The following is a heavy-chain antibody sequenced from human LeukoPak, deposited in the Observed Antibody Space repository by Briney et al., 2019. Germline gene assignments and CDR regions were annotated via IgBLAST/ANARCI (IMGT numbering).Heavy chain of an antibody. Sequence: GGSLRLSCAASGFTFSSYWMHWVRQAPGKGLVWVSRINSDGITTSYADSVKGRFTVSRDNTKNTLYLQMNSLRAEDTAVYYCARIGASVGAIDYWGQGTLVTVSS. CDR1: GFTFSSYW. V-gene: IGHV3-74*01. CDR3: ARIGASVGAIDY. CDR2: INSDGITT. J-gene: IGHJ4*02. D-gene: IGHD1-26*01.